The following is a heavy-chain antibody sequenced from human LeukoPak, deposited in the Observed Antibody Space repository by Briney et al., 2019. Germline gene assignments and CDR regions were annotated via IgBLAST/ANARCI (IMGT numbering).Heavy chain of an antibody. CDR3: ARARYCSSTSCYKVAEHFQH. CDR2: INHSGST. J-gene: IGHJ1*01. D-gene: IGHD2-2*02. Sequence: SETLSLTCAVYGGSFSGYYWSWTRQPPGKGLEWIGEINHSGSTNYNPSLKSRVTISVDTSKNQFSLKLSSVTAADTAVYYCARARYCSSTSCYKVAEHFQHWGQGTLVTVSS. V-gene: IGHV4-34*01. CDR1: GGSFSGYY.